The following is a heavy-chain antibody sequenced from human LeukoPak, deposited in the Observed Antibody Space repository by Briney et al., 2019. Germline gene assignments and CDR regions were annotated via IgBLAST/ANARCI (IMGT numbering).Heavy chain of an antibody. CDR1: GGSFSGYY. V-gene: IGHV4-34*01. CDR3: ARSARYYGDSRGYFQH. J-gene: IGHJ1*01. Sequence: SETLSLTCAVYGGSFSGYYWSWIRQPPGKGLEWIGEIKHSGSTNYNPSLKSRVTISVDTSKNQFSLKLSSVTAADTAVYYCARSARYYGDSRGYFQHWGQGTLVTVSS. CDR2: IKHSGST. D-gene: IGHD4-17*01.